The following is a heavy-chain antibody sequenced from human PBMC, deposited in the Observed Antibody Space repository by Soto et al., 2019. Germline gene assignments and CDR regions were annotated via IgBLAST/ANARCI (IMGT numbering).Heavy chain of an antibody. CDR1: GGSISSGGYY. Sequence: TLSLSCTVSGGSISSGGYYWSWIHQHPGKGLEWIGYIYYSGSTYYNPSLKSRVTISVDTSKNQFSLKLSSVTAADTAVYYCARGGGFIVVVPAAGSRLDVRGKGTTVTVSS. J-gene: IGHJ6*04. CDR3: ARGGGFIVVVPAAGSRLDV. V-gene: IGHV4-31*03. CDR2: IYYSGST. D-gene: IGHD2-2*01.